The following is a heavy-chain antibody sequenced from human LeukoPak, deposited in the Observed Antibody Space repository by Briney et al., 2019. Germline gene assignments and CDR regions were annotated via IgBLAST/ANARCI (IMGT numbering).Heavy chain of an antibody. Sequence: GGSLRLSCAASGYTFDDYAMHWVRQAPGKGLEWVSLISGDGGSTYYADSVKGRFTISRDNSKNSLYLQMNSLRTEDTALYYCAKTFRSGSYLDAFDIWGQGTMVTASS. CDR1: GYTFDDYA. J-gene: IGHJ3*02. D-gene: IGHD1-26*01. CDR3: AKTFRSGSYLDAFDI. V-gene: IGHV3-43*02. CDR2: ISGDGGST.